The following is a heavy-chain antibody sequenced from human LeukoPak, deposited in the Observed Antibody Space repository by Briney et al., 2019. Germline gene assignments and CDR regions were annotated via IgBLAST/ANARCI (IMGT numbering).Heavy chain of an antibody. D-gene: IGHD3-22*01. CDR1: GFTFTSSA. CDR3: AADLNYYDSSGSGDY. CDR2: IVVGSGNT. V-gene: IGHV1-58*02. Sequence: TSVKVSCKASGFTFTSSAMQWVRQARGQRPEWIGWIVVGSGNTNYAQKFQERVTITRDMSTSTAYMELTSLRSEDTAVYYCAADLNYYDSSGSGDYWGQGTLVTVSS. J-gene: IGHJ4*02.